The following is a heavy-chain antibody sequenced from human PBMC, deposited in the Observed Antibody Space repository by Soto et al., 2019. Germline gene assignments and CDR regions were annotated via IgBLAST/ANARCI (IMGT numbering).Heavy chain of an antibody. J-gene: IGHJ5*02. CDR2: TYLSGTT. D-gene: IGHD6-13*01. CDR1: GDSINNSHW. CDR3: AREVNSSPARGPNWFDP. V-gene: IGHV4-4*02. Sequence: QVQLQESGPGLVQPSGTLSLTCAVSGDSINNSHWWSWVRQTPGKGLEWIGETYLSGTTNYNPSLKLRVTISIDKSKNQFSLKMNSVTAADMAVYYCAREVNSSPARGPNWFDPWGQGTLVTVSS.